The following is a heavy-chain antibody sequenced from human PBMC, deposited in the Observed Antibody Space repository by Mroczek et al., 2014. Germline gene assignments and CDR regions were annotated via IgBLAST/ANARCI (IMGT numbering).Heavy chain of an antibody. J-gene: IGHJ3*01. CDR3: ARQGVVVIRGTDAFDS. CDR1: GYTFTSYG. D-gene: IGHD2-21*01. CDR2: ISAYNGNT. V-gene: IGHV1-18*01. Sequence: QVQLVESGAEVKKPGASVKVSCKASGYTFTSYGISWVRQAPGQGLEWMGWISAYNGNTNYAQKLQGRVTMTTDTSTSTAYMELRSLRSDDTGLYYCARQGVVVIRGTDAFDSLGPRAMVTVSS.